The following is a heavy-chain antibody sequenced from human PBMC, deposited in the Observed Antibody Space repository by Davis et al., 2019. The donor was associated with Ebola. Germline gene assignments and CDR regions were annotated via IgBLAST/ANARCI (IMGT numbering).Heavy chain of an antibody. CDR1: GGSISSYY. Sequence: MPSETLSLTCTVSGGSISSYYWSWIRQPPGKGLEWIGYIYYSGSTNYNPSLKSRVTISVDTSKNQFSLQLNSVTPEDTAVYYCASSGLRYFDWLFSNWFDPWGQGTLVTVSS. J-gene: IGHJ5*02. CDR2: IYYSGST. D-gene: IGHD3-9*01. CDR3: ASSGLRYFDWLFSNWFDP. V-gene: IGHV4-59*12.